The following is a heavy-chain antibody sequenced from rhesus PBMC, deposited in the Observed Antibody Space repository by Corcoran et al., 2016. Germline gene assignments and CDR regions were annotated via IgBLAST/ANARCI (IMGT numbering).Heavy chain of an antibody. CDR1: GGSISSNF. V-gene: IGHV4-173*01. CDR3: VRTPPYYGSWNPGFDV. J-gene: IGHJ5-1*01. D-gene: IGHD6-25*01. Sequence: QLQLQESGPGLVKPSETLSLTCAVSGGSISSNFWSWIRQPPGKGLEWIGRISGRVGTTAYNPPPKVRVPISTDTSKNQFSLKLNPVTAADTACFFCVRTPPYYGSWNPGFDVWGPGVLVTVSS. CDR2: ISGRVGTT.